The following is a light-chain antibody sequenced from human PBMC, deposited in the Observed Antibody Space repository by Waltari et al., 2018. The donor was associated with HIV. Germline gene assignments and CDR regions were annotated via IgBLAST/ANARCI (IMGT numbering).Light chain of an antibody. J-gene: IGLJ1*01. CDR1: SSDIGAYDY. CDR2: DVS. V-gene: IGLV2-14*03. CDR3: SSYTGSSTLGV. Sequence: SALTQPASVSGSPGQSITISCTGSSSDIGAYDYVSWYQQHPGEAPKLIIYDVSRRPSGISHRFSGSKSVNTASLTISGLQAEDEAHYYCSSYTGSSTLGVFGTGTTVTVL.